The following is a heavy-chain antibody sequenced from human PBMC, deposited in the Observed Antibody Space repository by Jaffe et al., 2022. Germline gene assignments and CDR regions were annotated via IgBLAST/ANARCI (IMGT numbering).Heavy chain of an antibody. V-gene: IGHV4-61*02. J-gene: IGHJ4*02. Sequence: QVQLQESGPGLVKPSQTLSLTCTVSGGSISSGSYYWSWIRQPAGKGLEWIGRIYTSGSTNYNPSLKSRVTISIDTSKNQFSLKLSSVTAADTAVYYCARRDGHKTNYFDYWGQGTLVTVSS. CDR1: GGSISSGSYY. CDR2: IYTSGST. CDR3: ARRDGHKTNYFDY.